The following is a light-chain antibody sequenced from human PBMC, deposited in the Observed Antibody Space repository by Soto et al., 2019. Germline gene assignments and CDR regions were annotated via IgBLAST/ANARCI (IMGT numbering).Light chain of an antibody. CDR1: SSNIGAGYD. Sequence: QSVLAQPPSVSGAPGQKVTISCTGSSSNIGAGYDLHWYQQLPGTAPKLLLYGNSNRPSGVPDRFSGPKSGTSASLAITGLQAEDEADYYCQSYDSSLSAYVFGTGTKVTVL. J-gene: IGLJ1*01. V-gene: IGLV1-40*01. CDR2: GNS. CDR3: QSYDSSLSAYV.